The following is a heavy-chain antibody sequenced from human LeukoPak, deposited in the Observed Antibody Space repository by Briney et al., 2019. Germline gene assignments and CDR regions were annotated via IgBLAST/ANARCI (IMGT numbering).Heavy chain of an antibody. V-gene: IGHV3-30-3*01. J-gene: IGHJ4*02. CDR2: ISYDGSNK. CDR1: GFTFSSYA. D-gene: IGHD6-13*01. Sequence: GGSLRLSCAASGFTFSSYAMHWVRQAPGKGLEWVAVISYDGSNKYYADSVKGRFTISRDNSKNTLYLQMNSLRAEDTAVYYCARDHSSSWYSLDYWGQGTLVTVSS. CDR3: ARDHSSSWYSLDY.